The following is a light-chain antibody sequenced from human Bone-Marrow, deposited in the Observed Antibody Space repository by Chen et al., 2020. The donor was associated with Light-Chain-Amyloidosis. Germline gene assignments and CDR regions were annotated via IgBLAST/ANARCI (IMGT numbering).Light chain of an antibody. V-gene: IGKV1-33*01. Sequence: DIQMTQSPSSLSASIGDRVTITCQASQDISDYLNWYQQQPGKAPKLLIYEASKLENGVPSRFSGSGSGSDFSFTISSLQPEDFATYYCQQFDDFPFTFGPGTKVD. CDR2: EAS. CDR1: QDISDY. J-gene: IGKJ3*01. CDR3: QQFDDFPFT.